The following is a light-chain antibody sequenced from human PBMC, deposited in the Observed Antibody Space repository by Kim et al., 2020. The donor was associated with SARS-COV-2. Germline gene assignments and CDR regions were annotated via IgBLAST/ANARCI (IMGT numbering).Light chain of an antibody. J-gene: IGKJ2*01. V-gene: IGKV3-20*01. CDR2: GTS. Sequence: LSPGERAPLSCRSIQSVASNHLAWFQQKPGQAPRLLIYGTSSRATGIPDRFSASESGTDFTLTISRLEPEDFAVYYCQQYDRSPYTFGQGTKLEI. CDR1: QSVASNH. CDR3: QQYDRSPYT.